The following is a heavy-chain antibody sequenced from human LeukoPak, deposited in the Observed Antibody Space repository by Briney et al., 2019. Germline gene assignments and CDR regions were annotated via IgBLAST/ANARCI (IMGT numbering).Heavy chain of an antibody. D-gene: IGHD6-19*01. V-gene: IGHV1-18*04. CDR3: ARDTAVAGTNWFDP. Sequence: ASVKVSCKASGYTSTSYGISWVRQAPGQGLEWMGWISAYNGNTNYAQKLQGRVTMTTDTSTSTAYTEQRSLRSDDTAVYYCARDTAVAGTNWFDPWGQGTLVTVS. CDR2: ISAYNGNT. J-gene: IGHJ5*02. CDR1: GYTSTSYG.